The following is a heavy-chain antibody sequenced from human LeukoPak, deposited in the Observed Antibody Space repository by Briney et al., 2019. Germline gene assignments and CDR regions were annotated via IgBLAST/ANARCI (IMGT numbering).Heavy chain of an antibody. J-gene: IGHJ3*02. CDR1: GFTFSTYS. V-gene: IGHV3-48*04. CDR3: ARGRYCSGGSCYSDAFDI. Sequence: PGGSLRLSCAASGFTFSTYSMNWVRQTPEKGLEWISYISSGSTTIFYADSVKGRFTISRDNAKNSLYLQMNSLRAEDTAVYYCARGRYCSGGSCYSDAFDIWGQGTMVTVSS. CDR2: ISSGSTTI. D-gene: IGHD2-15*01.